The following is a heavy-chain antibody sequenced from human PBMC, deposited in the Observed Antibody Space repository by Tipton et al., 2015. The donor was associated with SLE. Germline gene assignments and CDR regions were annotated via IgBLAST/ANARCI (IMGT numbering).Heavy chain of an antibody. V-gene: IGHV3-7*01. Sequence: SLRLSCAASGFTFSSYWMSWVRQAPGKGLEWVANIKQDGSEKYYVDSVKGRFTISRDNAKNSLYLQMNSLRAEDTAVYYCARAKSGWPDAFDIWGQGTMVTVSS. J-gene: IGHJ3*02. D-gene: IGHD6-19*01. CDR2: IKQDGSEK. CDR1: GFTFSSYW. CDR3: ARAKSGWPDAFDI.